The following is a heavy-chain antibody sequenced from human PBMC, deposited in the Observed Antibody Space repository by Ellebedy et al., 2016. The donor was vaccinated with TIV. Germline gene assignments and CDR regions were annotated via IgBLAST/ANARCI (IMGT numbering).Heavy chain of an antibody. D-gene: IGHD5-24*01. CDR2: IYYSGST. J-gene: IGHJ3*02. CDR3: ASLEMATILDAFDI. Sequence: MPSETLSLTCAVSGGSISSSSYYWGWIRQPPGKGLEWIGHIYYSGSTYYNPSLKSRVTISVDTSKNQFSLKLSSLIAADTAVYYCASLEMATILDAFDIWGQGTTVTVSS. CDR1: GGSISSSSYY. V-gene: IGHV4-39*01.